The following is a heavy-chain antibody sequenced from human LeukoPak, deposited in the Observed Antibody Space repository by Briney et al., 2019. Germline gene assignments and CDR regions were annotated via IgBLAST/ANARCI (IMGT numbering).Heavy chain of an antibody. CDR2: ISYDGGNK. V-gene: IGHV3-30*04. CDR1: VFTFSSCA. J-gene: IGHJ6*03. D-gene: IGHD4/OR15-4a*01. CDR3: ARGGAYYYYMDV. Sequence: SGGSLRLSCAASVFTFSSCAMHWVRRAPGKGLEWVAVISYDGGNKYYADSVKGRFTISRDNSKNTLYLQMNSLRAEDTAVYYCARGGAYYYYMDVWGKGTTVTVSS.